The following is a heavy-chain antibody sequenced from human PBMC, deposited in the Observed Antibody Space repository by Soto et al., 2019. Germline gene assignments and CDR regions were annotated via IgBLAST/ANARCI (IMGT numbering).Heavy chain of an antibody. J-gene: IGHJ5*02. V-gene: IGHV2-5*02. Sequence: TLSLTCTVSGGSISSSSYYWGWIRQPPGKALEWLALIYWDDDKRYSPSMKSRLTITKDTSKNQVVLTMTNMDPVDTATYYCAHRGSSSGYVRWFDPWGQGTLVTVSS. D-gene: IGHD6-13*01. CDR1: GGSISSSSYY. CDR3: AHRGSSSGYVRWFDP. CDR2: IYWDDDK.